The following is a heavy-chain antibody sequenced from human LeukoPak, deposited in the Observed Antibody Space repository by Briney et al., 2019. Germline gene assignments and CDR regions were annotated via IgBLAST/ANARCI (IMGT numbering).Heavy chain of an antibody. Sequence: PGRSLRLSCAASGFTFSSYAMHWVRQAPGKGLEWVAVISYDGSNKYYADSVKGRFTISRDNCKNTLYLQMNSLRAEDTAVYYCARAAGGYYYFLVAYWGQGTLVTVSS. CDR1: GFTFSSYA. V-gene: IGHV3-30-3*01. CDR2: ISYDGSNK. J-gene: IGHJ4*02. D-gene: IGHD3-22*01. CDR3: ARAAGGYYYFLVAY.